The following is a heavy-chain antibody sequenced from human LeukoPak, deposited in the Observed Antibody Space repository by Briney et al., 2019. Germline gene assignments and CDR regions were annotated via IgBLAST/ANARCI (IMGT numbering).Heavy chain of an antibody. V-gene: IGHV4-30-2*01. CDR3: AVGKRYDNTYGMDV. J-gene: IGHJ6*02. CDR1: GGSISSDGYS. Sequence: SQTLSLTCAVSGGSISSDGYSWSWIRQPPGKGLEWIVYIYHSGGTYYSPSLKSRVTISVDRSKNQFSLKLTSVTAADTAVYYCAVGKRYDNTYGMDVWGQGTTVTVSS. CDR2: IYHSGGT. D-gene: IGHD3-22*01.